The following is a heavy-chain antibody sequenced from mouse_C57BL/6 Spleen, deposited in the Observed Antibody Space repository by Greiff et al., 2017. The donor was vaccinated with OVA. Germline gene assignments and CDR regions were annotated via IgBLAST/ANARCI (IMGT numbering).Heavy chain of an antibody. V-gene: IGHV3-6*01. CDR3: AREGLGLDY. Sequence: EVQRVESGPGLVKPSQSLSLTCSVTGYSITSGYYWNWIRQFPGNKLEWMGYISYDGSNNYNPSLKNRISITRDTSKNQFFLKLNSVTTEDTATYYCAREGLGLDYWGQGTTLTVSS. CDR1: GYSITSGYY. J-gene: IGHJ2*01. CDR2: ISYDGSN. D-gene: IGHD4-1*01.